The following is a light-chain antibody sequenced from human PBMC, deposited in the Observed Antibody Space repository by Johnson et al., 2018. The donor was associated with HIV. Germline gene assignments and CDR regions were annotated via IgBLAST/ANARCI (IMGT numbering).Light chain of an antibody. CDR1: SSNIGNNY. CDR2: ENN. V-gene: IGLV1-51*02. J-gene: IGLJ1*01. CDR3: GTWDSSLSAPYV. Sequence: QAVLTQPPSVSAAPGQKVTISCSGSSSNIGNNYVSWYQQLPGTAPKLLIYENNKRPSGIPDRFSGSKSGTSATLGITGLQTGDEADYCFGTWDSSLSAPYVLGTRTKVTVL.